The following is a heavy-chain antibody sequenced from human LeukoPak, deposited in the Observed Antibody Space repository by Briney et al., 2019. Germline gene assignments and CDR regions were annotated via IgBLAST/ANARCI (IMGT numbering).Heavy chain of an antibody. D-gene: IGHD1-26*01. CDR3: ARDSSGSYGDAFDI. CDR1: GFTFSSYS. V-gene: IGHV3-30*03. J-gene: IGHJ3*02. Sequence: GGSLRLSCAASGFTFSSYSMNWVRQAPGKGLEWVAVISYDGSNKYYADSVKGRFTIPRDNSKNTLYLQMNSLRAEDTAVCYCARDSSGSYGDAFDIWGQGTMVTVSS. CDR2: ISYDGSNK.